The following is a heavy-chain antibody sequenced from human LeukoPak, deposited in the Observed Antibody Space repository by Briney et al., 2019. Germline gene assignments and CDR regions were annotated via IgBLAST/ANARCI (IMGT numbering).Heavy chain of an antibody. Sequence: GGSLRLSCAASGFTFSSYAMHWVRQAPGKGLEYVSAISSNGGSTYYANSVKGRFTISRDNSKNTLYLQMGSLIAEDMAVYYCARVGRGYSYGYLGLDYWGQGTLVTVSS. CDR2: ISSNGGST. CDR1: GFTFSSYA. V-gene: IGHV3-64*01. D-gene: IGHD5-18*01. CDR3: ARVGRGYSYGYLGLDY. J-gene: IGHJ4*02.